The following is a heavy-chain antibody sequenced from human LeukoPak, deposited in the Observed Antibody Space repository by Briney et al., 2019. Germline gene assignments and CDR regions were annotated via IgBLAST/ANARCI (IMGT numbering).Heavy chain of an antibody. CDR3: ARVLLITAGGPIDY. J-gene: IGHJ4*02. CDR2: INWNGGST. Sequence: GGSLRLSCAASGFTFGNYGMSWVRQAPGKGLEWVSGINWNGGSTGYGDSVKGRFTISRDNAKNSLYLQMNSLRAEDTALYYCARVLLITAGGPIDYWGQGTLVTVSS. CDR1: GFTFGNYG. V-gene: IGHV3-20*04. D-gene: IGHD6-13*01.